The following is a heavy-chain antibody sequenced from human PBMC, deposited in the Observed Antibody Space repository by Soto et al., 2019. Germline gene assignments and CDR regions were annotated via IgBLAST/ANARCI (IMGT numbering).Heavy chain of an antibody. CDR2: ISSSSTTI. CDR1: GFTFSSYS. J-gene: IGHJ6*02. V-gene: IGHV3-48*01. CDR3: ARDRMRASYLYGMDV. D-gene: IGHD1-26*01. Sequence: EVQLVESGGGLVQPGGSLRLSCAASGFTFSSYSMNWVRQAPGKGLEWVSYISSSSTTIYYADSVKGRFTISRDNAKNSLYLRTNSLIAEDTAVYYCARDRMRASYLYGMDVWGQGTTVTVSS.